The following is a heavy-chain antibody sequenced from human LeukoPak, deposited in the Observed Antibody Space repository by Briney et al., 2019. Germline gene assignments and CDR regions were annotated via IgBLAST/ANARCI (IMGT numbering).Heavy chain of an antibody. D-gene: IGHD5-12*01. CDR3: ARAIVATITSSFDY. J-gene: IGHJ4*02. V-gene: IGHV3-21*01. CDR1: GFTFSGYS. Sequence: GGSLRLSCTASGFTFSGYSMNWIRQAPGKGLEWVSSFGTRSTSIYHAGSVKGRFTISRDNAKNSLYLQMNSLRAEDTAVYYCARAIVATITSSFDYWGQGTLVTVSS. CDR2: FGTRSTSI.